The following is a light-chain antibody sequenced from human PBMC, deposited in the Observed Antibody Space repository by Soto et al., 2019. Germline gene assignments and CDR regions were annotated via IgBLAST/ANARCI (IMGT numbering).Light chain of an antibody. J-gene: IGKJ3*01. Sequence: DIQMTQSPSSLSASAGDRVTITCRASQGISNYLAWYQQKPGKVPKLLIHAASTLQPGVPSRFSGSGSGTDFTLTISSLQLEDVATYYCQNSNSVPFTFGPGTKVDIK. CDR2: AAS. CDR1: QGISNY. V-gene: IGKV1-27*01. CDR3: QNSNSVPFT.